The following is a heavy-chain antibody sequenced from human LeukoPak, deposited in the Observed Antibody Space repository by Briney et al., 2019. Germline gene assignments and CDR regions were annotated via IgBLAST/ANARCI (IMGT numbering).Heavy chain of an antibody. CDR1: GYTFTSYD. J-gene: IGHJ5*02. CDR3: ARISLLLWFGELLGWFDP. V-gene: IGHV1-8*03. D-gene: IGHD3-10*01. CDR2: MNPNSGNT. Sequence: ASVKVSCKASGYTFTSYDINWVRQATGQGLEWMGWMNPNSGNTGYAQKFQGRVTITADKSTSTAYMELSSLRSDDTAVYYCARISLLLWFGELLGWFDPWGQGTLVTVSS.